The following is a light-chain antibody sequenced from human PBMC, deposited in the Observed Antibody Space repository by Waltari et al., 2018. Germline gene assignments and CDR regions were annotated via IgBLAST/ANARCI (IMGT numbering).Light chain of an antibody. V-gene: IGLV3-1*01. J-gene: IGLJ2*01. CDR3: QAWDSNTVV. Sequence: SYELTQPPSVSVSPGQTASITCSGDKLGGKYASWYQLRAGQSPLLVISQHNKRPSGIPDRFSCSYAGNTATLTISVTQTMDEADYYCQAWDSNTVVFGGGTKLSVL. CDR2: QHN. CDR1: KLGGKY.